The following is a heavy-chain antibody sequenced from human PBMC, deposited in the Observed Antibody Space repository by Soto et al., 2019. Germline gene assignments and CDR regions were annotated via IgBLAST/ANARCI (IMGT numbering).Heavy chain of an antibody. J-gene: IGHJ4*02. CDR3: EKSNWPVGNY. CDR1: GFTFSNYW. V-gene: IGHV3-74*01. CDR2: IKSDGSGI. Sequence: VGSLRLSCEASGFTFSNYWMHWVRQGPGKGLVWVSRIKSDGSGISYADSVKGRFTISIDNAKNTLYLQMNSLRAEDTAVYYCEKSNWPVGNYWGQGILVTVSS. D-gene: IGHD1-20*01.